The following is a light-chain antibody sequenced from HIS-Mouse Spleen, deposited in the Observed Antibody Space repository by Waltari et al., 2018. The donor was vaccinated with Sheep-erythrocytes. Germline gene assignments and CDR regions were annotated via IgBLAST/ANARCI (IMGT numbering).Light chain of an antibody. J-gene: IGLJ1*01. CDR2: DVS. V-gene: IGLV2-11*01. CDR3: CSYAGSYNHV. CDR1: SSDVGGYNY. Sequence: QSALTQPRSVSGSPGQSVTISCTGTSSDVGGYNYVSWYQQHPGKAPKLMIYDVSKRPSVFPDRSAGSKSGNTASLTISGLQAEDEADYYCCSYAGSYNHVFATGTKVTVL.